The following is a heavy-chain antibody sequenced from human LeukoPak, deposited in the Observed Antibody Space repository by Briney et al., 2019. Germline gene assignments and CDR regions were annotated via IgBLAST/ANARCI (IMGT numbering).Heavy chain of an antibody. Sequence: GGSLRLSCAASGFTFDNYAMSWVRQAPGKGLEWVSGISGSGSSTYYADSVKGRFTISRDNSKNTLTLQMNSLRAEDTAVHYCANIWFGTYPYYGMDVWGQGTTVTVSS. CDR3: ANIWFGTYPYYGMDV. D-gene: IGHD3-10*01. CDR1: GFTFDNYA. J-gene: IGHJ6*02. CDR2: ISGSGSST. V-gene: IGHV3-23*01.